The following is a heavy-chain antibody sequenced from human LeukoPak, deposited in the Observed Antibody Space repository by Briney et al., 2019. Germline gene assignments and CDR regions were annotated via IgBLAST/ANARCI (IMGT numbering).Heavy chain of an antibody. J-gene: IGHJ4*02. CDR1: GFTFISYW. CDR2: INGYGSST. Sequence: PGGSLTLSCAASGFTFISYWMLWVRQAPGMGLVWVSRINGYGSSTDFADSVRGRFTISRDNAKNTLYLQMNSLRAEDTAVYCCARDAPGNTALDFWGQGTLVTVSS. V-gene: IGHV3-74*01. CDR3: ARDAPGNTALDF. D-gene: IGHD5-18*01.